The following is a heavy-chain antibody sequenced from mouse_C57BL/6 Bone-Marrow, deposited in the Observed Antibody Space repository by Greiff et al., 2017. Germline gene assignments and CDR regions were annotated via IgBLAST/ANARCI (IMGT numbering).Heavy chain of an antibody. D-gene: IGHD1-1*01. V-gene: IGHV5-2*01. Sequence: EVKLMESGGGLVQPGESLKLSCESNEYEFPSHDMSWVRKTPEKRLELVAAINSDGGSTYYPDTMERRFIISRDNTKKTLYLQMSSLRSEDTALYYCASLITTRDYFDYWGQGTTLTVSS. CDR2: INSDGGST. J-gene: IGHJ2*01. CDR1: EYEFPSHD. CDR3: ASLITTRDYFDY.